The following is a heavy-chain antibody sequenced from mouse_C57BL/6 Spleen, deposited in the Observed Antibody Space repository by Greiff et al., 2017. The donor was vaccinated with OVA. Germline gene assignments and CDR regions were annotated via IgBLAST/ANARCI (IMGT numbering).Heavy chain of an antibody. CDR2: IYPGDGDT. J-gene: IGHJ2*01. Sequence: QVQLQQSGPELVKPGASVKISCKASGYAFSSSWMNWVKQRPGKGLEWIGRIYPGDGDTNYNGKFKGKATLTADKSSSTAYMQLSSLTSEDSAVYCCARSAWDDWGQGTTLTVSS. CDR1: GYAFSSSW. CDR3: ARSAWDD. V-gene: IGHV1-82*01.